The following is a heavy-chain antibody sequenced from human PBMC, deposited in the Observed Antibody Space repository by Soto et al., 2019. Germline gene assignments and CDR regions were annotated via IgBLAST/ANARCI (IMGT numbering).Heavy chain of an antibody. CDR3: AKGVWFGELLSYMDV. V-gene: IGHV3-23*01. J-gene: IGHJ6*03. CDR2: ISGGGGIT. Sequence: GGSLRLSCAASGFTVSSYAMSWVRQAPGKGLELFSAISGGGGITYYADSVKGRFTIARDNSKNTLYLQMNSLRAEDTAVNYCAKGVWFGELLSYMDVWGKGTTVTVSS. CDR1: GFTVSSYA. D-gene: IGHD3-10*01.